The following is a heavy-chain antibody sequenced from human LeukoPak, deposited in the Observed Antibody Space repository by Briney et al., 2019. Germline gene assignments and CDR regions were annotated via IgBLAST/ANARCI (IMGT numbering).Heavy chain of an antibody. D-gene: IGHD3-22*01. CDR3: AKAAYYDSSGYAIDY. V-gene: IGHV3-23*01. J-gene: IGHJ4*02. CDR2: ISGSGGST. Sequence: GGSLRLSCAASGFTFSSYGMSWVRQAPGKGLEWVSAISGSGGSTYYADSVKGRFTISRDNSKNTLYLQMNSLRAEDTAVYYCAKAAYYDSSGYAIDYWGQGTLVTVSS. CDR1: GFTFSSYG.